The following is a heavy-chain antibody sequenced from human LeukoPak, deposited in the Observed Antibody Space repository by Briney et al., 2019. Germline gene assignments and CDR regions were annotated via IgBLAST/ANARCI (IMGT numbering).Heavy chain of an antibody. Sequence: SETVSLTCAVSGGSISSSNWWSWVRQPPGKGLEWIGEIYHSGSTNYNPSRKRRVTISVDKSKNQFSLKLSSVTAADTAVYYCASTNMVRGVIGDAFDIWGQGTMVTVSS. V-gene: IGHV4-4*02. CDR2: IYHSGST. CDR1: GGSISSSNW. CDR3: ASTNMVRGVIGDAFDI. D-gene: IGHD3-10*01. J-gene: IGHJ3*02.